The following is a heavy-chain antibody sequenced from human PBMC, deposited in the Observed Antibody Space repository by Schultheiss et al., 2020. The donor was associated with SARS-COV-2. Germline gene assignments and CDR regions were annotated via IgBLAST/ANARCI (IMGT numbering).Heavy chain of an antibody. D-gene: IGHD4-11*01. CDR3: ARDHDYSSPYGMDV. Sequence: GGSLRLSCAASGFTFSDHYMDWVRQAPGKGLEWVSSISSSSSYIYYADSVKGRFTISRDNAKNSLYLQMNSLRAEDTAVYYCARDHDYSSPYGMDVWGQGTTVTVSS. V-gene: IGHV3-21*01. CDR1: GFTFSDHY. CDR2: ISSSSSYI. J-gene: IGHJ6*02.